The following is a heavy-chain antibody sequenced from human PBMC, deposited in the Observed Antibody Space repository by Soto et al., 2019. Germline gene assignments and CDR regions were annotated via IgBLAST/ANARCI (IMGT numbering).Heavy chain of an antibody. D-gene: IGHD2-2*01. J-gene: IGHJ6*02. Sequence: GASVKVSCKASGYTFTSYDIDWVRQATGQGLEWMGWMNPNSGNTGYAQKFQGRVTMTRNTSISTAYMELTSLRSDDTAVYYCARAGCSSTSCYALGYYYYGMDVWGQGTTVTVSS. CDR1: GYTFTSYD. CDR2: MNPNSGNT. V-gene: IGHV1-8*01. CDR3: ARAGCSSTSCYALGYYYYGMDV.